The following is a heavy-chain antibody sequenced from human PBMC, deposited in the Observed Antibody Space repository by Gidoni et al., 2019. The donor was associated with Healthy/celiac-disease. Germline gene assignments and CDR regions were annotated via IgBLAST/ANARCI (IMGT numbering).Heavy chain of an antibody. CDR3: ARDGQTTVTTPYYYYYGMDV. V-gene: IGHV3-7*01. CDR1: GLTVSSDW. D-gene: IGHD4-17*01. Sequence: EVQLVEAGGGLVQPGGSLRLACAASGLTVSSDWMSWVRQAPGKGLEWGANIKQDGSEKYYVDSVQGRFTISRDNAKNSLYLQMNSLSAEDTAVYYCARDGQTTVTTPYYYYYGMDVWGQGTTVTVSS. J-gene: IGHJ6*02. CDR2: IKQDGSEK.